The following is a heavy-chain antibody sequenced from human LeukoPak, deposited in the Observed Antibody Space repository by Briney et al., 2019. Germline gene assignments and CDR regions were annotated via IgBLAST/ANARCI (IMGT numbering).Heavy chain of an antibody. CDR3: AKDPDGIAAAGTVGDYFDY. D-gene: IGHD6-13*01. Sequence: GGSLGLSCAASGFTFSSYGMHWVRQAPGKGLEWVAVITYDGSNKYYADSVKGRFTISRDNSKNTLYLQMNSLRAEDTAVYYCAKDPDGIAAAGTVGDYFDYWGQGTLVTVSS. CDR1: GFTFSSYG. CDR2: ITYDGSNK. J-gene: IGHJ4*02. V-gene: IGHV3-30*18.